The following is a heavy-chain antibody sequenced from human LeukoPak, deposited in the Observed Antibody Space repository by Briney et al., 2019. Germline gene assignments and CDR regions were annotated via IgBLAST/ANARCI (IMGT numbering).Heavy chain of an antibody. CDR2: IYPGDSDT. V-gene: IGHV5-51*01. CDR3: ARFVGACSGGSCYSDY. CDR1: GYSFSTNW. Sequence: GESLKISCKGSGYSFSTNWIAWVRQMPGKGLEWMGIIYPGDSDTRYSPSVQGQVTISADKSISTAYLQWSSLKASDTAMYYCARFVGACSGGSCYSDYWGQGTLVTVSS. J-gene: IGHJ4*02. D-gene: IGHD2-15*01.